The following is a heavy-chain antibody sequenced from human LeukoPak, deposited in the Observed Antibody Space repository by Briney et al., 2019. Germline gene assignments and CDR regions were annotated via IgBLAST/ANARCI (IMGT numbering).Heavy chain of an antibody. V-gene: IGHV1-46*01. CDR3: ARTHSSSDEFDY. CDR2: INPSGGST. D-gene: IGHD6-13*01. Sequence: ASVKVSCKASGYTFTSYYIHWVRQAPGQGLEWMGIINPSGGSTTYAQKFQGRVAMTRDTSTSRVYMEVSSLRSEDTAVYYCARTHSSSDEFDYWGQGTLVTVSS. J-gene: IGHJ4*02. CDR1: GYTFTSYY.